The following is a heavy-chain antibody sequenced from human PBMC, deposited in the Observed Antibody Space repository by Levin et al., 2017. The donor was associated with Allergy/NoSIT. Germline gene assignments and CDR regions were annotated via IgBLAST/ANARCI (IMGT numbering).Heavy chain of an antibody. CDR2: IWYDGSNK. Sequence: PGGSLRLSCAASGFTFSSYGMRWVRQAPGKGLEWVAVIWYDGSNKYYADSVKGRFTISRDNSKNTLYLQMNSLRAEDTAVYYCARDTVVGYGMDVWGQGTTVTVSS. CDR3: ARDTVVGYGMDV. V-gene: IGHV3-33*01. J-gene: IGHJ6*02. D-gene: IGHD4-23*01. CDR1: GFTFSSYG.